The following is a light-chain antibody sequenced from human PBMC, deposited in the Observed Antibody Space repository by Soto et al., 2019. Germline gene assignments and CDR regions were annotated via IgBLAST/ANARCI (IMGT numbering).Light chain of an antibody. CDR1: SSNIGSNS. V-gene: IGLV1-44*01. CDR3: AAWDDSLNAYV. J-gene: IGLJ1*01. Sequence: QSVLTQPPSASGTPGQRGTISCSGSSSNIGSNSVHWYRQLPGTAPKLLFHNNNRRPSGDPDRFSGSKSGTSASLAISGLQSEDEADYFCAAWDDSLNAYVFGSGTKVTVL. CDR2: NNN.